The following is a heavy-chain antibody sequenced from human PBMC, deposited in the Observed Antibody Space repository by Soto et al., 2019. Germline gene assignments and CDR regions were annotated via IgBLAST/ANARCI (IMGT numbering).Heavy chain of an antibody. CDR2: IYTSGST. V-gene: IGHV4-4*07. Sequence: TESLFSPSTVSGGSISSCYWSWSRQPAEKEMEWIGRIYTSGSTNYNPSLKSRVTMSVDTSKNQFSLKLSSVTAADTAVYYCARQSQYSSSSDLDYWGQGTLVTVS. CDR3: ARQSQYSSSSDLDY. D-gene: IGHD6-13*01. CDR1: GGSISSCY. J-gene: IGHJ4*02.